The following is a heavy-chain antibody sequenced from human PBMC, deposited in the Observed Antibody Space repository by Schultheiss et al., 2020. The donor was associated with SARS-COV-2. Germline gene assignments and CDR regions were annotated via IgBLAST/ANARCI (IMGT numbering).Heavy chain of an antibody. Sequence: ASVKVSCKASGGTFSSYAISWVRQAPGQGLEWMGWINTNTGNPTYAQGFTGRFVFSLDTSVSTAYLQISSLKAEDTAVYYCARDPVRYSSSSYYYYGMDVWGQGTTVTVSS. D-gene: IGHD6-6*01. CDR2: INTNTGNP. V-gene: IGHV7-4-1*02. J-gene: IGHJ6*02. CDR3: ARDPVRYSSSSYYYYGMDV. CDR1: GGTFSSYA.